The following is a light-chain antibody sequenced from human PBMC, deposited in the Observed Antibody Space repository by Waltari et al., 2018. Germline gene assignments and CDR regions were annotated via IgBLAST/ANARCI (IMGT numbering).Light chain of an antibody. J-gene: IGLJ1*01. Sequence: QSVLTQPPSASATPGQRVTISCSGSRSNLGSNFLYWYQQLPGTAPTRPIYRKHERPSRVPDRFSAAKYGTSASLVISELRSEDEGIYYCASWDESHYVFGPGTTVTVL. CDR1: RSNLGSNF. V-gene: IGLV1-47*01. CDR3: ASWDESHYV. CDR2: RKH.